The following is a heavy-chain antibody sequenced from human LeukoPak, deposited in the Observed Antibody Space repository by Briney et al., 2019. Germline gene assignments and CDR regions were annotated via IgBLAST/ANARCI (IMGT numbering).Heavy chain of an antibody. Sequence: SETLSLTCTVSGGSISSYYWSWIRQPPGKGLEWIGYIYYSGSTNYNPSLKSRVTISVDTSKNQFSLKLSSVTAADTAVYYCARAKRIVPFDYWGQGTLVTVSS. D-gene: IGHD2-15*01. CDR1: GGSISSYY. CDR2: IYYSGST. V-gene: IGHV4-59*01. J-gene: IGHJ4*02. CDR3: ARAKRIVPFDY.